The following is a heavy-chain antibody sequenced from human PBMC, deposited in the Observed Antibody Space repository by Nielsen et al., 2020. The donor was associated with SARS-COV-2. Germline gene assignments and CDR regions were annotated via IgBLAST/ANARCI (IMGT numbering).Heavy chain of an antibody. CDR1: GFTFSSYG. Sequence: GESLKISCAASGFTFSSYGMHWVRQAPGKGLEWVAVIWYDGSNKYYADSVKGRFTISRDNSKNTLYLQMNSLRAEDTAVYYCAKEVKEFGGVIVYNWFDPWGQGTLVTVSS. CDR3: AKEVKEFGGVIVYNWFDP. D-gene: IGHD3-16*02. J-gene: IGHJ5*02. V-gene: IGHV3-33*06. CDR2: IWYDGSNK.